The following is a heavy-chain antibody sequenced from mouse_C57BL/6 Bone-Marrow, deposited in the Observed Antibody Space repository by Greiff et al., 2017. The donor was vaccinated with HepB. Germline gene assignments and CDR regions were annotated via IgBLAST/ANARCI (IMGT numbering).Heavy chain of an antibody. D-gene: IGHD2-5*01. CDR1: EYEFPSHD. V-gene: IGHV5-2*01. J-gene: IGHJ2*01. Sequence: DVKLQESGGGLVQPGESLKLSCESNEYEFPSHDMSWVRKTPEKRLELVAAINSDGGSTYYPDTMERRFIISRDNTKKTLYLQMSSLRSEDTSLYYCARHYYSNYHFDYWGQGTTLTVSS. CDR2: INSDGGST. CDR3: ARHYYSNYHFDY.